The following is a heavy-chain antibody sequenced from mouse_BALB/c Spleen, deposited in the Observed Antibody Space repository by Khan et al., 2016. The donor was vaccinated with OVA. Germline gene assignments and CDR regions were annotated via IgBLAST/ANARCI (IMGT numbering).Heavy chain of an antibody. D-gene: IGHD1-1*01. J-gene: IGHJ4*01. CDR2: MWGDGST. CDR3: AKFTPDYYSMDY. Sequence: QVQLKESGPGLVAPSQSLSITCTVSGFSLTNYGVNWVRQPPGKGLEWLGVMWGDGSTNFHSALKSRLIISKDNPQSQVFLELNSLQTDDTATYYCAKFTPDYYSMDYWGQGTSVTVSS. V-gene: IGHV2-3*01. CDR1: GFSLTNYG.